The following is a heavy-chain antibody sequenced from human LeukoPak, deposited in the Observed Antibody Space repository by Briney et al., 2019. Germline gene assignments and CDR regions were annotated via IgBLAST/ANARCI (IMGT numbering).Heavy chain of an antibody. CDR3: AYGSGSYYPVPI. D-gene: IGHD3-10*01. J-gene: IGHJ3*02. CDR2: INPNSGGT. Sequence: ASVKVSCKASGYTFTDYYMHWVRQAPGQGLEWMGWINPNSGGTSYAQKFQGRVTMTRDTSISTAYMELSRLRSDDTAVYYCAYGSGSYYPVPIWGQGTMVTVSS. V-gene: IGHV1-2*02. CDR1: GYTFTDYY.